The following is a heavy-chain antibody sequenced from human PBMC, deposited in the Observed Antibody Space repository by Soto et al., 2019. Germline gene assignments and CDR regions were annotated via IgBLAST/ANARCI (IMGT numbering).Heavy chain of an antibody. V-gene: IGHV3-21*01. J-gene: IGHJ3*02. Sequence: GGSLRLSCAASGFTFSSYSMNWVRQAPGKGLEWVSSISSSSSYIYYADSVKGRFTISRDNAKNSLYLQMNSLRAEDTAVYYCARAHSGYDNDAFDIWGQGTMVTVSS. D-gene: IGHD5-12*01. CDR1: GFTFSSYS. CDR3: ARAHSGYDNDAFDI. CDR2: ISSSSSYI.